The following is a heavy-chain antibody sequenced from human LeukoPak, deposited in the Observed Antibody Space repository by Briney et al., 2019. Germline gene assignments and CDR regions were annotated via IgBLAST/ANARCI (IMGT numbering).Heavy chain of an antibody. D-gene: IGHD6-13*01. J-gene: IGHJ4*02. Sequence: ASVKVSCKASGYTFTSYAMNWVRQAPGQGLEWMGWINTNTGNPTYAQGFTGRFVFSLDTSVSTAYLQISSLKAEDTAVYYCARDQIDASSSWYERVYWGQGTLVTVSS. CDR2: INTNTGNP. CDR3: ARDQIDASSSWYERVY. CDR1: GYTFTSYA. V-gene: IGHV7-4-1*02.